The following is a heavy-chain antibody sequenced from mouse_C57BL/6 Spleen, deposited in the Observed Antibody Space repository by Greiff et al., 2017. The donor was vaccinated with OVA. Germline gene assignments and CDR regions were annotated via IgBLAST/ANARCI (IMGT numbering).Heavy chain of an antibody. CDR1: GYTFTSYW. Sequence: QVQLKQPGAELVKPGASVKLSCKASGYTFTSYWMHWVKQRPGRGLEWIGRIDPNSGGTKYNEKFKSKATLTVDKPSSTAYMQLSSLTSEDSAVYYCARENYYGSRVGYFDVWGTGTTVTVSS. CDR3: ARENYYGSRVGYFDV. D-gene: IGHD1-1*01. CDR2: IDPNSGGT. V-gene: IGHV1-72*01. J-gene: IGHJ1*03.